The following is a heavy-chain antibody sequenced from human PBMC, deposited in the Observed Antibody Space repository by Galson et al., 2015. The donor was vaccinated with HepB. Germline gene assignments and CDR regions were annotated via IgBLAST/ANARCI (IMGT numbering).Heavy chain of an antibody. CDR3: ARDIDYRVDH. CDR2: INANNGHT. J-gene: IGHJ4*02. CDR1: GYIFTTYG. Sequence: SVKVSCKASGYIFTTYGITWVRQAPGQGLEWMGWINANNGHTNYAQRVQDRVTITTDTSTTTAYMELRSLRSDDTAVYYCARDIDYRVDHWGQGTLVTVSS. V-gene: IGHV1-18*04. D-gene: IGHD4-11*01.